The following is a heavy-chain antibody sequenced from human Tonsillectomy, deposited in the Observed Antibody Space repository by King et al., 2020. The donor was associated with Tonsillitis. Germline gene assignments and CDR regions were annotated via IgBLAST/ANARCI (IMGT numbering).Heavy chain of an antibody. CDR1: GFTFSTYG. J-gene: IGHJ4*02. V-gene: IGHV3-30*18. CDR3: AKDIYPSSSPGY. Sequence: VQLVESGGGVVQPGRPLRLSCAASGFTFSTYGMHWVRQAPGKGLEWVAIISSDGSKKYYADSVKGRFTISRDNSKYTLYLQMNSLRAEDTAVYYCAKDIYPSSSPGYWGQGTLVTVSS. CDR2: ISSDGSKK. D-gene: IGHD6-13*01.